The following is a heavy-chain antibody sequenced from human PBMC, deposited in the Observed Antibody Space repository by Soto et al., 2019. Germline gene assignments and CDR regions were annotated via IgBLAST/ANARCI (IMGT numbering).Heavy chain of an antibody. Sequence: QVQLQQWGAGLLKPSETLSLTCAVYGGSFSGYYWSWIRQPPGKGLEWIGEINHSGSTNYNPSPKSRVTISVDTSKNQFSLKLSSVTAADTAVYYCAGGPITMVRGVTGSMDVWGQGTTVTVSS. CDR1: GGSFSGYY. D-gene: IGHD3-10*01. V-gene: IGHV4-34*01. CDR2: INHSGST. J-gene: IGHJ6*02. CDR3: AGGPITMVRGVTGSMDV.